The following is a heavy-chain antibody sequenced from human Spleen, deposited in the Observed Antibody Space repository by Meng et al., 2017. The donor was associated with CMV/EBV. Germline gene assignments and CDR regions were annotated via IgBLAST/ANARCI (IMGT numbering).Heavy chain of an antibody. D-gene: IGHD5-18*01. V-gene: IGHV3-11*04. CDR2: ISSGATTI. CDR3: ARGVSGYSYGSRFDY. CDR1: GFTFSDYY. Sequence: SGFTFSDYYMSWVRQAPGKGLEWVSYISSGATTIYYADSVKGRFTISRDNAKNSLYLQMNSLRVEDTAVYYCARGVSGYSYGSRFDYWGQGTLVTVSS. J-gene: IGHJ4*02.